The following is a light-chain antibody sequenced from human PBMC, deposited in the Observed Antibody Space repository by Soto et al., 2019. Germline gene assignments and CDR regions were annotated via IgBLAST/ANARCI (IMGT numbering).Light chain of an antibody. J-gene: IGKJ4*01. V-gene: IGKV1-12*01. Sequence: DIQMTQSPSSVSASVGDRVTITCRASQGISSRLAWYQQKPGKAPNLLIYAASSLQSGGPSRFRGSGSETDFTLTIGSLQPEDFATYYCQQSNSFPLTFGGGTKVEIK. CDR2: AAS. CDR1: QGISSR. CDR3: QQSNSFPLT.